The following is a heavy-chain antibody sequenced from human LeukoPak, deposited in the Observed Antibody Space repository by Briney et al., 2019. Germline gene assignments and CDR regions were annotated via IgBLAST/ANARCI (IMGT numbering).Heavy chain of an antibody. J-gene: IGHJ4*02. CDR3: ARQSTAARYFDY. V-gene: IGHV4-34*01. CDR2: INHSGST. CDR1: GGSFSGYY. Sequence: PSETLSLTCAVYGGSFSGYYWSWIRQPPGKGLEWTGEINHSGSTNYNPSLKSRVTISVDTSKNQFSLKLSSVTAADTAVYYCARQSTAARYFDYWGQGTLVTVSS. D-gene: IGHD4-17*01.